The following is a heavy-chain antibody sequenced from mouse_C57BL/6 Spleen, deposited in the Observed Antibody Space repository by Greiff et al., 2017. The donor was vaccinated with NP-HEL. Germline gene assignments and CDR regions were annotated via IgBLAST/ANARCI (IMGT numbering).Heavy chain of an antibody. CDR1: GFSLTSYG. D-gene: IGHD1-1*01. J-gene: IGHJ1*03. V-gene: IGHV2-2*01. Sequence: QVQLKESGPGLVQPSQSLSITCTVSGFSLTSYGVHWVRQSPGKGLEWLGVIWSGGSTDYNAAFISRLSISKDNSKSQVFFKMNSLQADDTAIYYCATITTVVAKEYVDVWGTGTTVTVSS. CDR3: ATITTVVAKEYVDV. CDR2: IWSGGST.